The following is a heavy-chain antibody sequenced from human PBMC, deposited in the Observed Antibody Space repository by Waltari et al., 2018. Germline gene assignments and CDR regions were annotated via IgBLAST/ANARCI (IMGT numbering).Heavy chain of an antibody. D-gene: IGHD3-10*01. CDR1: SYSIRSGYF. CDR2: ISHSGST. J-gene: IGHJ5*02. V-gene: IGHV4-38-2*02. Sequence: VQLQESGPGLARPSETLSLTCDVSSYSIRSGYFWGWIRQPPGKGLQWIGSISHSGSTYYNPSLKSRVTLSVDTSKNQFALKVTSVTVADTATYYCVRDLGGSGNSWFDAWGQGSLVIVSS. CDR3: VRDLGGSGNSWFDA.